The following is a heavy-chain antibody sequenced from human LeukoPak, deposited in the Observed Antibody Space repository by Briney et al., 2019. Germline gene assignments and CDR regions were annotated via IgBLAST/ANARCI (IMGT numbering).Heavy chain of an antibody. CDR3: ARENYFDTSGYYPNWLDP. J-gene: IGHJ5*02. D-gene: IGHD3-22*01. CDR1: GGSISSYY. Sequence: PSETLSLTCTVSGGSISSYYWSWVRQPPGKGLEWIGYIYYTGSTNYNPSLKSRVTISVDTSKKQFSLKLRSVTAADTAVYYCARENYFDTSGYYPNWLDPWGQGTLVTVSS. V-gene: IGHV4-59*01. CDR2: IYYTGST.